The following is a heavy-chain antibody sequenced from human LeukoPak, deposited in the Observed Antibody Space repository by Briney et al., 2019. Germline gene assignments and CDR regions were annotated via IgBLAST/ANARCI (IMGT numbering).Heavy chain of an antibody. CDR1: GFTFSSYG. Sequence: GRSLRLSCAASGFTFSSYGMHWVRQAPGKGLEWVAFISYDGRNKYYVDSVKGRFTISRDNSKNALYLQMNSLRAEDTAVYYCVCGYSGLDVWGQGTTVTVSS. J-gene: IGHJ6*02. V-gene: IGHV3-30*03. D-gene: IGHD5-12*01. CDR3: VCGYSGLDV. CDR2: ISYDGRNK.